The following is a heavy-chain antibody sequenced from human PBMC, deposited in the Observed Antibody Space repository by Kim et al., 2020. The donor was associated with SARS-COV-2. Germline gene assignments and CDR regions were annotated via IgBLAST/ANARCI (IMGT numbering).Heavy chain of an antibody. D-gene: IGHD5-12*01. CDR2: ISGSGAST. CDR1: GFTFSTYA. J-gene: IGHJ4*02. V-gene: IGHV3-23*01. CDR3: ATALMATIGEDY. Sequence: GGSLRLSCAASGFTFSTYAMNWVRQAPGKGLEWVSGISGSGASTYYAASVKGRFTISRDNSKNTLYLQMNTLRAEDTAVYYCATALMATIGEDYWGPGTL.